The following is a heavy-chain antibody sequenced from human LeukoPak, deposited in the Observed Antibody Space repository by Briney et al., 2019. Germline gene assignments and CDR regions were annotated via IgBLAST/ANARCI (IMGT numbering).Heavy chain of an antibody. J-gene: IGHJ5*02. Sequence: PAGSLRLSCAASGFTFSTYWMNWVRQAPGEGLEWVANINQDGSEKSYVDSVKGRFTISRDNAKNSLYLQLTSLRAEDTAIYYCARDPRVGYCSSSSCQGGYNYFDPWGQGTLVTVSS. D-gene: IGHD2-2*01. CDR3: ARDPRVGYCSSSSCQGGYNYFDP. V-gene: IGHV3-7*01. CDR2: INQDGSEK. CDR1: GFTFSTYW.